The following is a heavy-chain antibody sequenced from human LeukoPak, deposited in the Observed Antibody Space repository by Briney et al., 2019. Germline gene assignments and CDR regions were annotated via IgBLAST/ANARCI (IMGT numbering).Heavy chain of an antibody. CDR3: AKGDAYNYDNWFDP. D-gene: IGHD5-24*01. CDR1: GFTFNNYA. V-gene: IGHV3-23*01. CDR2: ISDSGGST. J-gene: IGHJ5*02. Sequence: GGSLRLSCAASGFTFNNYALSWVRQAPGEGLEWVSAISDSGGSTYYADSVKGRFTISRDNSQNTLYLQMNSLRAEDTAVYYCAKGDAYNYDNWFDPWGQGTLVTVSS.